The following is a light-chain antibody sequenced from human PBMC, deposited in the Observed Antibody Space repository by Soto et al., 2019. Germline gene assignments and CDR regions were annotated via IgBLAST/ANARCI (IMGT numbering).Light chain of an antibody. V-gene: IGLV2-14*03. J-gene: IGLJ1*01. Sequence: QSVLTQPASVSGSPGQSITISCTGTSSDVGGYNYVSWYQQHPGKAPQLMIYDVSNRPSGVSTRFSGSKSGNTASLTISGLQAEDEADYYCSSYTSSSTRVFGTGTKLTV. CDR3: SSYTSSSTRV. CDR1: SSDVGGYNY. CDR2: DVS.